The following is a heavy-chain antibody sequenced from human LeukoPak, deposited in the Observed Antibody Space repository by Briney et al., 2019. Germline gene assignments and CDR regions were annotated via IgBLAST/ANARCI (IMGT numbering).Heavy chain of an antibody. J-gene: IGHJ5*02. D-gene: IGHD6-19*01. CDR3: GKGSTGWSRDP. CDR1: GYSFTERG. CDR2: ISATSGNT. V-gene: IGHV1-18*01. Sequence: ASVKVSCKASGYSFTERGISWMRHVRGRGLEWMGWISATSGNTYYAQTFQDRVTMTTDASTSTGYMELRDLTADDTAVYYCGKGSTGWSRDPWGQGTLVTVSS.